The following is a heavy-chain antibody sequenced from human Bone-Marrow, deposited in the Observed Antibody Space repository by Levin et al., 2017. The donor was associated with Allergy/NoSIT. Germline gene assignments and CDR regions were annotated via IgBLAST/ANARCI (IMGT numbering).Heavy chain of an antibody. CDR3: ARVPSDPDSPPG. V-gene: IGHV3-21*01. D-gene: IGHD4-11*01. CDR2: ISSSSSYI. Sequence: PGGSLRLSCAASGFTFSSYSMNWVRQAPGKGLEWVSSISSSSSYIYYADSVKGRFTISRDNAKNSLYLQMNSLRAEDTAVYYCARVPSDPDSPPGWGQGTLVTVSS. J-gene: IGHJ4*02. CDR1: GFTFSSYS.